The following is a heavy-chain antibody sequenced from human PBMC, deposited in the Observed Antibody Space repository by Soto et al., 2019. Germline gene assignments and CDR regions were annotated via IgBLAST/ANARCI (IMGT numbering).Heavy chain of an antibody. CDR3: AKATYYEFWSGSGPFDY. CDR1: GFSLSRYM. CDR2: ISNTGSSI. D-gene: IGHD3-3*01. Sequence: EVQLVESGGGLVQPGGSLRLSCAASGFSLSRYMMNWVRQAPGQGLEWIAYISNTGSSIDYADSVKGRFTISRDNARNTLYLQMHSLRAEDTAVYYCAKATYYEFWSGSGPFDYWGQGTLVTVSS. J-gene: IGHJ4*02. V-gene: IGHV3-48*03.